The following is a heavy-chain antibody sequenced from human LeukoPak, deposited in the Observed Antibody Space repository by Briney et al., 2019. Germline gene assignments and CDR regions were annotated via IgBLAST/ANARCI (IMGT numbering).Heavy chain of an antibody. J-gene: IGHJ4*02. CDR1: GGSINSGDYY. V-gene: IGHV4-61*02. CDR3: AREGYCSAGACRPY. CDR2: IYTSGST. D-gene: IGHD2-15*01. Sequence: SQTLSLTCTVSGGSINSGDYYWSWLRQPAGKGLEWIGRIYTSGSTNYNPSLKSRVTISADTAKNQVSLKVTSVTAADTAVYYCAREGYCSAGACRPYWGQGTLVTVSS.